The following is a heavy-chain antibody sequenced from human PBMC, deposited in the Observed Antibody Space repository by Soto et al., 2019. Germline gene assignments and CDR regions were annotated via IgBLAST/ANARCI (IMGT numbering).Heavy chain of an antibody. V-gene: IGHV3-33*01. CDR1: GFTFSSYG. J-gene: IGHJ6*02. Sequence: GGSLRLSCAASGFTFSSYGMHWVRQAPGKGLEWVAVIWYDGSHKNYADSVKGRFTISRDNSKSTLYLQMSSLAAEDTAVYYCARGSYSNPYGMDVWGQGTTVTVSS. CDR2: IWYDGSHK. D-gene: IGHD4-4*01. CDR3: ARGSYSNPYGMDV.